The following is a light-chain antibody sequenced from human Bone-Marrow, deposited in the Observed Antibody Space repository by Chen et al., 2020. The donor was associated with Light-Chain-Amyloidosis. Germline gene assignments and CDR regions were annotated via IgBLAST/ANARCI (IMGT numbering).Light chain of an antibody. V-gene: IGLV3-21*02. CDR3: QVWDRSSDRPV. CDR1: NIGSTS. J-gene: IGLJ3*02. CDR2: DDS. Sequence: SYVLTQPSSVSVALGQKATIACGGNNIGSTSVHWYQQTPGQAPLLAVYDDSDRPSGIPERLSGSNSGNTATLTISRVEAGDEADYYCQVWDRSSDRPVFGGGTKLTVL.